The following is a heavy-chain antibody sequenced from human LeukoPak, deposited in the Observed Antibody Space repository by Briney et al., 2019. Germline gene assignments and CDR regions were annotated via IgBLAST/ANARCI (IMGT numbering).Heavy chain of an antibody. CDR1: GVTVSSNY. CDR2: IYSGGST. J-gene: IGHJ4*02. Sequence: GGSLRLSCAASGVTVSSNYMSWGRQAPGKGLEWVSVIYSGGSTYYADSVKCRFTISRDNSKNTLYLQMNSLRAEDTAVYYCARALPPPYYFDYRGQGTLVTVSS. V-gene: IGHV3-53*01. CDR3: ARALPPPYYFDY.